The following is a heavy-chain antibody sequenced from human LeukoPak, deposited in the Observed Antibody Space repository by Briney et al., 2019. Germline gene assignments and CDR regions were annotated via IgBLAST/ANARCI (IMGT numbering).Heavy chain of an antibody. D-gene: IGHD5-24*01. CDR3: ARMAKELN. Sequence: PSETLSLTCAVYGGSFSGHYWSWIRQPPGKGLEWIGEINHSGSTNYNPSLKSRVTISVDTSKNQFSLKLSSVTAADTAVYYCARMAKELNWGQGTLVTVSS. CDR1: GGSFSGHY. J-gene: IGHJ4*02. CDR2: INHSGST. V-gene: IGHV4-34*01.